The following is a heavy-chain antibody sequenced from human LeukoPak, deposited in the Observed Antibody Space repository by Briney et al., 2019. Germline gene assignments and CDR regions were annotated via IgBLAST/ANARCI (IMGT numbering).Heavy chain of an antibody. J-gene: IGHJ4*02. V-gene: IGHV4-34*01. CDR2: INHSGST. CDR1: GGSFSGYY. D-gene: IGHD6-19*01. CDR3: ARDVGSGWSFDY. Sequence: SETLSLTCAVYGGSFSGYYWSWIRQPPGKGLEWIGEINHSGSTNYNPSLKSRVTISVDTSKNQFSLKLSSVTAADTAVYYCARDVGSGWSFDYWGQGTLVTVSS.